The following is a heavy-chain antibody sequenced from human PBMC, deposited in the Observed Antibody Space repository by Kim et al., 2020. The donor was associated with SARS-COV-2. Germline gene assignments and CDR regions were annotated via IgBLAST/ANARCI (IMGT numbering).Heavy chain of an antibody. D-gene: IGHD3-10*01. CDR2: ISAYNGNT. Sequence: ASVKVSCKASGYTFTSYGISWVRQAPGQGLEWMGWISAYNGNTHYAQKLQGRVTMTTDTSTSTAYMELRSLRSDDTAVYYCARANYYGSGVDAFDIWGQGTMVTVSS. V-gene: IGHV1-18*01. J-gene: IGHJ3*02. CDR3: ARANYYGSGVDAFDI. CDR1: GYTFTSYG.